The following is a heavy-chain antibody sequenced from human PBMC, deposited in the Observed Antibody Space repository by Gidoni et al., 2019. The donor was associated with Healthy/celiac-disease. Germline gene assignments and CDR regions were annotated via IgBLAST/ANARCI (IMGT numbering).Heavy chain of an antibody. Sequence: QMPLVQSGAEVKKTWSSVNVSCTASVSTFPVYCIHWVTPAHGQGIEWMGWINAKSGGTNDAQKLQGRGTMTRDTSISTDYREVSRMRSDDTAVYYCARDGCLWGDIGVVVAATPCGWFDPWGQGTMVNVSS. CDR1: VSTFPVYC. V-gene: IGHV1-2*02. CDR2: INAKSGGT. CDR3: ARDGCLWGDIGVVVAATPCGWFDP. J-gene: IGHJ5*02. D-gene: IGHD2-15*01.